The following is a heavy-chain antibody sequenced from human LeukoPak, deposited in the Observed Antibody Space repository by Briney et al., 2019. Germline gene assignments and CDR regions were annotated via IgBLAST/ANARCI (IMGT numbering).Heavy chain of an antibody. CDR1: GGSISSYY. Sequence: SETLSLTCTVSGGSISSYYWSWIRQPPGKGLEWIGYIYYSGSTNYNPSLKSRVTISVDTSKNQFSLKLSSVTAADTAVYYCARAHSSGYYPHAFDIWGQGTMVTVSS. D-gene: IGHD3-22*01. CDR2: IYYSGST. V-gene: IGHV4-59*08. J-gene: IGHJ3*02. CDR3: ARAHSSGYYPHAFDI.